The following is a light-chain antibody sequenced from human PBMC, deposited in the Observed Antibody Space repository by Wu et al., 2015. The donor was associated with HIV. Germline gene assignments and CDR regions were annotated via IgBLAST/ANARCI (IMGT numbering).Light chain of an antibody. CDR1: QGISSY. CDR3: QQDETYPVT. Sequence: DIQLTQFPSFLSASVGDRVTITCRASQGISSYLAWYQQKPGKAPKLLIYAASTLQSGVSSRFSGSGSGTEFTLTITSLQPEDFATYYCQQDETYPVTFGQGTRLDIK. CDR2: AAS. J-gene: IGKJ5*01. V-gene: IGKV1-9*01.